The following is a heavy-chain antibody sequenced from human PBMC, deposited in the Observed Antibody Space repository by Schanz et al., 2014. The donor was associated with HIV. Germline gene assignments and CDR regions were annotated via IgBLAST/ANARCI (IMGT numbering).Heavy chain of an antibody. Sequence: EVQVAETGGGLIQPGGSLRLSCVASGFNVSRSYISWVRQAPGKGLEWVSVMYSDGATHYEESVKGRFTLTRDSPKNILYLQMNNLRVDDTAVYYCAKSLPIETATITYFDYWGQGTLVTVSS. CDR3: AKSLPIETATITYFDY. CDR2: MYSDGAT. D-gene: IGHD1-20*01. CDR1: GFNVSRSY. V-gene: IGHV3-53*02. J-gene: IGHJ4*02.